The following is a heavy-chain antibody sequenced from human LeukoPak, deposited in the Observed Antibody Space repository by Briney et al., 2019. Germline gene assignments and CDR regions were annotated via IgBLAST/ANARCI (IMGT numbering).Heavy chain of an antibody. D-gene: IGHD2-2*01. CDR2: ISYDGSNK. CDR3: AKNVVVPAPAKNGYNWFDP. V-gene: IGHV3-30*18. Sequence: GGSLRLSCAASGFTFSSYAMSWVRQAPGKGLEWVAVISYDGSNKYYADSVKGRFTISRDNSKNTLYLQMNSLRAEDTAVYYCAKNVVVPAPAKNGYNWFDPWGQGTPVTASS. J-gene: IGHJ5*02. CDR1: GFTFSSYA.